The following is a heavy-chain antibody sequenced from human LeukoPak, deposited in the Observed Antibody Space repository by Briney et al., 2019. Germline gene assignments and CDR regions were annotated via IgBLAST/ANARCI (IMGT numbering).Heavy chain of an antibody. D-gene: IGHD1-26*01. J-gene: IGHJ4*02. CDR1: GYTFTTYA. Sequence: ASVKVSCKTSGYTFTTYALHWVRQAPGQRLEWMAWINTVRGNIISSEKFQGRVTITRDTSASTAYMELSSLTSEDTAVYYCARGSDTRSPYDYWGQGTLVTVSS. CDR2: INTVRGNI. CDR3: ARGSDTRSPYDY. V-gene: IGHV1-3*04.